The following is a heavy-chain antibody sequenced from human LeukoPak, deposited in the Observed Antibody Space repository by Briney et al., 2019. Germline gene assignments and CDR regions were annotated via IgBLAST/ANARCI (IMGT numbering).Heavy chain of an antibody. Sequence: ASVKVSCKASGYTFTSYGISWVRQAPGQGLEWMGWISAYNGNTNYAQKLQGRVTMTTDTSTSTAYMELRSLRSDDTAVYYCARDLWDVLRYFDWLLYGPSCDYWGQGTLVTVSS. CDR2: ISAYNGNT. CDR1: GYTFTSYG. J-gene: IGHJ4*02. D-gene: IGHD3-9*01. V-gene: IGHV1-18*01. CDR3: ARDLWDVLRYFDWLLYGPSCDY.